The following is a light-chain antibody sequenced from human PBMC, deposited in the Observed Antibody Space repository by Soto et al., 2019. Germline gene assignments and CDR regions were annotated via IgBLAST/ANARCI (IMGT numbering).Light chain of an antibody. CDR3: QQYAESPLT. CDR1: QSVGRNY. CDR2: AAS. V-gene: IGKV3-20*01. J-gene: IGKJ4*01. Sequence: EIVLTQSPGTLSLSPGERATLSCRASQSVGRNYLAWYQQKPGQAPRLLIHAASSRATGIPDTFSGSGSETDFTLTISRLVPEDFAVYYCQQYAESPLTFGGGTKVEIK.